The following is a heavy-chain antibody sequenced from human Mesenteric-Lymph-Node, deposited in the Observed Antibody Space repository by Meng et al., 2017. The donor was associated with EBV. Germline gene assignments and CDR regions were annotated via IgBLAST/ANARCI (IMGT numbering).Heavy chain of an antibody. CDR2: IYHGGST. Sequence: VQLQEAGPGVVRPSGTLSLTCFVSGGTISSSNWWSWVRQSPGKGLEWIGEIYHGGSTNYNPSLKSRVTMSVDKSQNQFSLKLTSVTAADRAIYYCARGEIVRGEWYFDLWGRGTLVTVSS. CDR1: GGTISSSNW. CDR3: ARGEIVRGEWYFDL. V-gene: IGHV4-4*02. D-gene: IGHD1-26*01. J-gene: IGHJ2*01.